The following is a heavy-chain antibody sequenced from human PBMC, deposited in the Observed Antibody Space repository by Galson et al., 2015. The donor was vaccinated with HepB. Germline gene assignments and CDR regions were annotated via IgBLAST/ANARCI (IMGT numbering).Heavy chain of an antibody. J-gene: IGHJ6*03. Sequence: SVKVSCKASGYTFTSYGIRWVRQAPGQGLEWMGWISAYNGNTNYAQKLQGRVTMTTDTSTSTAYMELRSLRSDDTAVYYCARDFIAGYYYYMDVWGKGTTVTVSS. CDR2: ISAYNGNT. CDR1: GYTFTSYG. CDR3: ARDFIAGYYYYMDV. V-gene: IGHV1-18*01.